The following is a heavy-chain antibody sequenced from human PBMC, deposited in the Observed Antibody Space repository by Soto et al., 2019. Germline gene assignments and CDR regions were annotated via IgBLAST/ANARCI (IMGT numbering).Heavy chain of an antibody. V-gene: IGHV3-21*01. CDR1: GFTFSSYS. Sequence: PGGALRLSCAASGFTFSSYSMNWVRQAPGKGLEWVSSISSSSSYIYYADSVKGRFTISRDNAKNSLYLQMNSLRAEDTAVYYCARERYCGGDCLYPPYFDYWGQGTLVTSPQ. J-gene: IGHJ4*02. CDR2: ISSSSSYI. D-gene: IGHD2-21*01. CDR3: ARERYCGGDCLYPPYFDY.